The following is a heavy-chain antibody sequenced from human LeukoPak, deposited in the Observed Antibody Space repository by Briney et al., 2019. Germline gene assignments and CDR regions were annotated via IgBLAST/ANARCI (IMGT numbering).Heavy chain of an antibody. CDR1: GGSISDYF. D-gene: IGHD2-8*02. CDR3: ARDRRYCPGGTCYLDPSFDY. V-gene: IGHV4-59*13. CDR2: IYYKGDT. J-gene: IGHJ4*02. Sequence: PSETLSLTCTVSGGSISDYFWSWIRQSPGKGLEWIGYIYYKGDTNYNPSLTSRVTISMTTSKNQFSLKLKSVTSADTAVYYCARDRRYCPGGTCYLDPSFDYWGQGPLVTVSS.